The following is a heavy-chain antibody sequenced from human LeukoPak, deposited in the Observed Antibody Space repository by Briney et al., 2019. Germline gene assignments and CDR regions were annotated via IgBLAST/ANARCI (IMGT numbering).Heavy chain of an antibody. CDR3: ARHRSPLESFHH. V-gene: IGHV4-59*08. D-gene: IGHD3-3*01. Sequence: SETLSLTCTVSGGSINSYYWSWIRQPPGKGLEWIGYIYYTGSTNQNPSLKSRVTISVDTSKNQFSLKLSSVNAADTAMYYCARHRSPLESFHHWGQGTLVTVSS. CDR2: IYYTGST. J-gene: IGHJ1*01. CDR1: GGSINSYY.